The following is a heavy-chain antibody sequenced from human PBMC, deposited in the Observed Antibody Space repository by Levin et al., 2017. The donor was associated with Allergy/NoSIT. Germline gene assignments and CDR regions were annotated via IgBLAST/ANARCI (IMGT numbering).Heavy chain of an antibody. CDR2: VSADNGNT. CDR3: ARGVGHTTGDYFDY. J-gene: IGHJ4*02. Sequence: GESLKISCKASGYTFAKYGITWVRQAPGQGLEWMGCVSADNGNTYYAQNLQDRVTMTTDTSTSTAYMELRSLRSDDTALYYCARGVGHTTGDYFDYWGQGSLVTVSS. V-gene: IGHV1-18*01. CDR1: GYTFAKYG. D-gene: IGHD1-26*01.